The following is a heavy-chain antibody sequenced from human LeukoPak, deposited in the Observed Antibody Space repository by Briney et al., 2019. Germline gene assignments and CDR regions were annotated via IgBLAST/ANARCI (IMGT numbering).Heavy chain of an antibody. D-gene: IGHD3-9*01. Sequence: PSETLSLTCAVYGGSFSGYYWSWIRQPPGKGLEWIGEINHSASTKYNPSLKSRVTISADTSKNQFSLKLSSVTAADTAVYYCARAGDILTGYPTNFDYWGQGTLVTVSS. CDR2: INHSAST. CDR3: ARAGDILTGYPTNFDY. CDR1: GGSFSGYY. J-gene: IGHJ4*02. V-gene: IGHV4-34*01.